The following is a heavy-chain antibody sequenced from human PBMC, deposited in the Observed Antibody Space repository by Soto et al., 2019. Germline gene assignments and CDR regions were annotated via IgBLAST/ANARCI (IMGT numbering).Heavy chain of an antibody. CDR3: ARQTRNGDYLDY. J-gene: IGHJ4*02. CDR2: IYYSGST. Sequence: QLQLQESGPGLVKPSETLSLTCTVSGGSISSSSYYWGWIRQPPGKGLEWIGSIYYSGSTYYNPSLKSRVTISVDTSKNQFSLKLSSVTAADTAVYYCARQTRNGDYLDYWGQGTLVTVSS. D-gene: IGHD4-17*01. CDR1: GGSISSSSYY. V-gene: IGHV4-39*01.